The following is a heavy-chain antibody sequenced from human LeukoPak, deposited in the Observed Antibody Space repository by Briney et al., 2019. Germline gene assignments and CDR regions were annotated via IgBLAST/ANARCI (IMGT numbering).Heavy chain of an antibody. Sequence: SETLSLTCAVYGGSFSGYYWSWIRQPPGKGLEWIGEINHSGSTNYNPSLKSRVTISVDTSKNQFSLKLSSVTAADTAVYYCARRLRSGGYYFDYWGQGTLVTVSS. V-gene: IGHV4-34*01. J-gene: IGHJ4*02. CDR3: ARRLRSGGYYFDY. CDR1: GGSFSGYY. CDR2: INHSGST. D-gene: IGHD1-26*01.